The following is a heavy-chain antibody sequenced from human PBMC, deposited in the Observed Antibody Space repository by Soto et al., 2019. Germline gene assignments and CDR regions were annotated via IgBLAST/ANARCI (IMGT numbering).Heavy chain of an antibody. CDR3: AKGRGGSGSLTPRVDF. Sequence: EVQLLESGGGLVQPGGSLRLSCAASGFTFNNYAMTWVRPAPGKGLEWVSAISGGGDTTSYADSVKGRFTVSRDGSKNTLYLQMSSPRAEDTALYYCAKGRGGSGSLTPRVDFWGQGTLVTVSS. D-gene: IGHD3-10*01. J-gene: IGHJ4*02. CDR1: GFTFNNYA. V-gene: IGHV3-23*01. CDR2: ISGGGDTT.